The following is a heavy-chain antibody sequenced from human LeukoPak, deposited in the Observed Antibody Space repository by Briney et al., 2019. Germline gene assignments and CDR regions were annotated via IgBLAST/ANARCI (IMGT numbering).Heavy chain of an antibody. V-gene: IGHV1-18*04. CDR1: GYTFTSYG. CDR2: ISAYNGNT. D-gene: IGHD3-10*01. Sequence: GASVKVSCKASGYTFTSYGISWVRQAPGQGLEWMGWISAYNGNTNYAQKFQDRVTMTKDTSTSTAYMELRSLRSDDTAVYYCARDFETSYYGSGKPVDYWGQGTLVTVSS. J-gene: IGHJ4*02. CDR3: ARDFETSYYGSGKPVDY.